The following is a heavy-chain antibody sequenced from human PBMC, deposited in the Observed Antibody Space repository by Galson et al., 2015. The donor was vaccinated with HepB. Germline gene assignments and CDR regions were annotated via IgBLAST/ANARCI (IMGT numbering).Heavy chain of an antibody. V-gene: IGHV2-70*04. CDR3: ARIGGDSSGYYDY. D-gene: IGHD3-22*01. CDR1: GFSLSTSGMR. Sequence: PALVKPTQTLTLTCTFSGFSLSTSGMRVSWIRQPPGKALEWLARIDWDDDKFYSTSLKTRLTISKDTSKNQVVLTVTNMDPVDTATYYCARIGGDSSGYYDYWGQGTLVTVSS. J-gene: IGHJ4*02. CDR2: IDWDDDK.